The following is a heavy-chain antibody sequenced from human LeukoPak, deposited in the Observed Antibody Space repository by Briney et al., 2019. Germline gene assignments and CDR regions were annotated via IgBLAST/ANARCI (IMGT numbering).Heavy chain of an antibody. V-gene: IGHV4-34*01. CDR3: ASSSYYYGSGSYDWFDP. J-gene: IGHJ5*02. D-gene: IGHD3-10*01. Sequence: SETLSLTCAVYGGSFSGYYWSWIRQPPGKGLEWIGEINHSGSTNYNPSLKSRVTISVDRSKNQFSLKLSSVTAADTAVYYCASSSYYYGSGSYDWFDPWGQGTLVTVSS. CDR1: GGSFSGYY. CDR2: INHSGST.